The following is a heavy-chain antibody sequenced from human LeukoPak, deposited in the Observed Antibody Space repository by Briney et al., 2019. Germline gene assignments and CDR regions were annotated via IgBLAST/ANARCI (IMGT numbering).Heavy chain of an antibody. CDR3: ATRDSGYDAWYFDL. V-gene: IGHV4-39*07. CDR2: ILYSGST. CDR1: GGSISTSNYY. J-gene: IGHJ2*01. Sequence: SETLSLTCTVSGGSISTSNYYWGWIRQPPGKRLERIGNILYSGSTYYSPSLKSRVTISLDTSRNQFSLNLSSMTAGETAVYYCATRDSGYDAWYFDLWGRGTLVTVSS. D-gene: IGHD5-12*01.